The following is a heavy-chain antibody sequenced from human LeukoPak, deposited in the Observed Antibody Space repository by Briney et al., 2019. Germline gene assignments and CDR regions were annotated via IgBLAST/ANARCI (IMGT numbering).Heavy chain of an antibody. D-gene: IGHD6-19*01. CDR3: AKGSQWLITFFDY. CDR2: ISGSGGST. CDR1: GFTFSSYA. J-gene: IGHJ4*02. V-gene: IGHV3-23*01. Sequence: GGSLRLSCAASGFTFSSYAMSWVRQAPGKGLEWVSAISGSGGSTYHADSVKGRFTISRDNSKNTLYLQMNSLRAEDTAVYYCAKGSQWLITFFDYWGQGTLVTVSS.